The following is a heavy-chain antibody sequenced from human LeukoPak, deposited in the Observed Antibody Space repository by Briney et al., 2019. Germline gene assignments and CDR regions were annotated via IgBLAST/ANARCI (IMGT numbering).Heavy chain of an antibody. CDR2: ISWDGGST. J-gene: IGHJ4*02. V-gene: IGHV3-43*02. D-gene: IGHD6-19*01. CDR3: AKDILRYSSGNPTY. CDR1: GFTFDGYA. Sequence: PGGSLRLFCAASGFTFDGYAMHWGRQAPGKGLEGVSLISWDGGSTYYADSVKGRFTISRDNSTNSLYLQMNSLRTEDTALYYCAKDILRYSSGNPTYWGQGTLVTVSS.